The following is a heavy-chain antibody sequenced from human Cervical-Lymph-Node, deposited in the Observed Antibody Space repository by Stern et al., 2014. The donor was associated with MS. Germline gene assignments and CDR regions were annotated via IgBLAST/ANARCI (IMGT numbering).Heavy chain of an antibody. D-gene: IGHD6-19*01. CDR2: ISLDCSSP. CDR3: AKPAGARYFDS. V-gene: IGHV3-30-3*02. Sequence: QVQLVQSGGGVVQPGRSLRLSCAVSGVPFGSHVLHWVRQAPGQGLDWVAVISLDCSSPHYDASVKGRFTVSSDHSTTTAYLQTKSLRVEDTAVYYCAKPAGARYFDSWGQGTQVIVSS. J-gene: IGHJ4*02. CDR1: GVPFGSHV.